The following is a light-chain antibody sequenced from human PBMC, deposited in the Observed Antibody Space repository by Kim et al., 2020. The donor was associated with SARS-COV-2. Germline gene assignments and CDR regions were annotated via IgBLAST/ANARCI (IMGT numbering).Light chain of an antibody. V-gene: IGLV3-1*01. CDR2: QDS. J-gene: IGLJ1*01. CDR3: QAWDSSSYV. CDR1: KLGDKY. Sequence: SVTPGQTVRISCSGDKLGDKYTCWYQQKQGQSPVLVIYQDSKRPSGIPERFSGSNSRNTATLTISGTQAMDEADYYCQAWDSSSYVFGTGTKVTVL.